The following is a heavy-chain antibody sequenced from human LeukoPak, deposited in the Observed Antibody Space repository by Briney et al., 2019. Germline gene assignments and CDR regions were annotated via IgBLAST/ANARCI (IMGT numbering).Heavy chain of an antibody. D-gene: IGHD6-19*01. V-gene: IGHV1-8*03. J-gene: IGHJ3*02. CDR1: GYTFTSYD. CDR3: ARVVAGFRNAFDI. Sequence: ASVEVSCKASGYTFTSYDINWVRQATGQGLEWMGWMNPNSGNTGYAQKFQGRVTITRNTSISTAYMELSSLRSEDTAVYYCARVVAGFRNAFDIWGQGTMVTVSS. CDR2: MNPNSGNT.